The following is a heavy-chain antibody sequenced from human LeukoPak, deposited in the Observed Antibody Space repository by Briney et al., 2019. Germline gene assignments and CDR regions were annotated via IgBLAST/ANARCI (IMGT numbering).Heavy chain of an antibody. Sequence: GGSLRLSRAASGFTFSSYWMSWVRRAAGKGLEGVANIKQDGSEKYYVDSVKGRFTISRDNAKNSLYLQMNSLRAEDTAVYYCARDTALDIWGQGTMVTVSS. CDR1: GFTFSSYW. CDR3: ARDTALDI. CDR2: IKQDGSEK. V-gene: IGHV3-7*01. J-gene: IGHJ3*02.